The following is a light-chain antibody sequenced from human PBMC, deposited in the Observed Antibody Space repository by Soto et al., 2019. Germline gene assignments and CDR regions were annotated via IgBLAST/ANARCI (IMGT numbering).Light chain of an antibody. CDR1: QSVSSS. CDR2: GAS. Sequence: EIVLTQSPGTMSLSPGERATLSCRASQSVSSSLAWYQQKPGQAPRLLIYGASSRATGIPDRFSGSGSGTDFTLIISRLESGDFAVYYCQQYAVSTRTFGHGTTVEVK. J-gene: IGKJ1*01. CDR3: QQYAVSTRT. V-gene: IGKV3-20*01.